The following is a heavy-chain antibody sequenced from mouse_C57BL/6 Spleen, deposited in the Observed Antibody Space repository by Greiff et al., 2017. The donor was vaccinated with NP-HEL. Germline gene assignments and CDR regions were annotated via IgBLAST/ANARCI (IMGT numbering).Heavy chain of an antibody. J-gene: IGHJ3*01. CDR1: GYAFSSYW. Sequence: VQLQQSGAELVKPGASVKISCKASGYAFSSYWMNWVKQRPGKGLEWIGQIYPGDGDTNYNGKFKGKATLTADKSSSTAYMQLSSLTSEDSAVYFCARERVGNLAWFAYWGQGTLVTVSA. D-gene: IGHD2-1*01. CDR2: IYPGDGDT. V-gene: IGHV1-80*01. CDR3: ARERVGNLAWFAY.